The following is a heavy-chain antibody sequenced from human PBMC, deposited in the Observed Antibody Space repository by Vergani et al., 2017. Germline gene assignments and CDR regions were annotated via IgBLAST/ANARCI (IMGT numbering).Heavy chain of an antibody. V-gene: IGHV3-30*18. J-gene: IGHJ6*02. Sequence: QVQLVESGGGVVQPGRSLRLSCAASAFTFSNYGMHWVRQAPGKGLEWVAVISFDGSNKYYADSVKGRFTISRDNSKNTLYLQMNSLRAEDTAVYYCAKDLSRLYYYYGMDVWGQGTTVTVSS. CDR1: AFTFSNYG. CDR2: ISFDGSNK. D-gene: IGHD2/OR15-2a*01. CDR3: AKDLSRLYYYYGMDV.